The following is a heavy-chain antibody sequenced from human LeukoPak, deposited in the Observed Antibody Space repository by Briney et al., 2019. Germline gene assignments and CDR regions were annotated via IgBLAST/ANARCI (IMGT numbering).Heavy chain of an antibody. CDR3: AKYDNSGRAGGY. CDR2: IWYDGSNK. V-gene: IGHV3-33*06. J-gene: IGHJ4*02. D-gene: IGHD3-22*01. CDR1: GFTFSTYG. Sequence: GGSLRLSCAASGFTFSTYGMHWVRQAPGKGLEWVALIWYDGSNKYYADSVKGRFTISRDNSRNTLYLQMNSLRVEDTAMYYCAKYDNSGRAGGYWGQGTLVTVSS.